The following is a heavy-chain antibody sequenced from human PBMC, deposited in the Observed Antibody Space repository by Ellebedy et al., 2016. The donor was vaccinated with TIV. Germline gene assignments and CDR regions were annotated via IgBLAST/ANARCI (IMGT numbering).Heavy chain of an antibody. V-gene: IGHV3-74*01. CDR1: GFTFSSYW. Sequence: GESLKISCAASGFTFSSYWMHWVRQAPGKGLVWVSRINSDGSSTSYADSVKGRFTISRDNSKNTLYLQMNSLRAEDTAVYYCAREWDGYNLVAFDYWGQGTLVTVSS. J-gene: IGHJ4*02. CDR3: AREWDGYNLVAFDY. D-gene: IGHD5-24*01. CDR2: INSDGSST.